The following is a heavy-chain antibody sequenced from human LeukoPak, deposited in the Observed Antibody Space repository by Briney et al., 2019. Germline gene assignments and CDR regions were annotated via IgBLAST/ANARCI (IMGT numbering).Heavy chain of an antibody. J-gene: IGHJ6*02. V-gene: IGHV1-18*01. CDR2: ISAYNGNT. CDR1: GYTFTSYG. D-gene: IGHD5-12*01. Sequence: GASVKVSCKASGYTFTSYGISWVRQAPGQGLEWMGWISAYNGNTNYAQKLQGRVTMTTDTSTSTAYMELRSLRSDDTAVYYCARVSWQDYYYYYSMDVWGQGTTVTVSS. CDR3: ARVSWQDYYYYYSMDV.